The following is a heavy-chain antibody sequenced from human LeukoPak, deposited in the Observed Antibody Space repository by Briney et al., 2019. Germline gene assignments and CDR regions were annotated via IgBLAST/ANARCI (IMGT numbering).Heavy chain of an antibody. Sequence: PGGSLRLSCAASGFTFSSYSMNWVRQAPGKGLEWVSSISSSSSYIYYADSVKGRFTISRGNAKNSLYLQMNSLRAEDTAVYYCARDWAYDTPAYYFDYWGQGTLVTVSS. V-gene: IGHV3-21*01. D-gene: IGHD3-22*01. CDR3: ARDWAYDTPAYYFDY. CDR1: GFTFSSYS. J-gene: IGHJ4*02. CDR2: ISSSSSYI.